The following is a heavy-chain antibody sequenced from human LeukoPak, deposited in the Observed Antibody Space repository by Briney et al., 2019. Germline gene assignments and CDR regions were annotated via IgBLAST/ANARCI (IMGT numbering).Heavy chain of an antibody. J-gene: IGHJ6*02. CDR1: GGSISSSSYY. Sequence: PSETLSLTCTVSGGSISSSSYYWGWIRQPPGKGLEWIGSIYYSGSTYYNPSLKSRVTISVDTSKNQFSLKLSSVTAADTAVYYCARRNYLGYYYYYGMDAWGQGTTVTVSS. CDR2: IYYSGST. V-gene: IGHV4-39*01. D-gene: IGHD7-27*01. CDR3: ARRNYLGYYYYYGMDA.